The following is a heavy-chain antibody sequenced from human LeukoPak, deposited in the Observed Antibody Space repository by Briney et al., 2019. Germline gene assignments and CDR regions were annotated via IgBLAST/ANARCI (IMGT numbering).Heavy chain of an antibody. CDR2: IYYSGST. CDR1: GGSLSSCY. V-gene: IGHV4-59*01. Sequence: PSETLSLTCTVSGGSLSSCYWSWIRQPPGKGLEWIGDIYYSGSTNYNPSLKSRVTISVDTSKNQFSLKLSSVTAADTAVYYCARSRGSGWGRTYYFDYWGQGTLVTVSS. J-gene: IGHJ4*02. D-gene: IGHD6-19*01. CDR3: ARSRGSGWGRTYYFDY.